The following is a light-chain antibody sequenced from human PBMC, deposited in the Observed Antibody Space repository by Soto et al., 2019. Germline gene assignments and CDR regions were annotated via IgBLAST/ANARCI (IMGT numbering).Light chain of an antibody. CDR1: QSISTN. Sequence: EVVMTESPSTLSVSPGERATLSCMASQSISTNLAWYQQKHGQAPRLLSYAASARATGIPARFSGSGSGTDFTLTISSLQHEDFATYYCQQLNSYPITFGQGTRLVI. V-gene: IGKV3-15*01. CDR3: QQLNSYPIT. CDR2: AAS. J-gene: IGKJ5*01.